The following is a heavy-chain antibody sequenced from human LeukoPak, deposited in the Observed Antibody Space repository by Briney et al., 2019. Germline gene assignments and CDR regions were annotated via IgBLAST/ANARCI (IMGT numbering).Heavy chain of an antibody. CDR2: ISGGGGST. V-gene: IGHV3-23*01. D-gene: IGHD5-18*01. J-gene: IGHJ4*02. CDR3: AKDDPAMAELYFDY. CDR1: GFTFSSYA. Sequence: GGSLRLSCAASGFTFSSYAMSWVRQAPGRGLEWVSSISGGGGSTYYADSVKGRFTISRDNSKNTLYLQMNSLRAEDTAVYYCAKDDPAMAELYFDYWGQGTLVTVSS.